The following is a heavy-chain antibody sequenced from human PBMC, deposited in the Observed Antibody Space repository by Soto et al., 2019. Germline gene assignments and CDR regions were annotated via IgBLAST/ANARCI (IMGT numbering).Heavy chain of an antibody. D-gene: IGHD2-8*01. CDR1: GYTFTGYY. V-gene: IGHV1-2*04. CDR3: ARDAMRLKGVYEPTGMDV. Sequence: QVQLVQSGAEVKKPGASVKVSCKASGYTFTGYYMHWVRQAPGQGLEWMGWINPNSGGTNYAQKFQGWVTMTRDTSISTAYMELSRLRSDDTAVYYCARDAMRLKGVYEPTGMDVWGQGTTVTVSS. CDR2: INPNSGGT. J-gene: IGHJ6*02.